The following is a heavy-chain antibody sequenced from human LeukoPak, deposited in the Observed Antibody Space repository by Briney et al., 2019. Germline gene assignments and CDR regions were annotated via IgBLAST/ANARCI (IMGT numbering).Heavy chain of an antibody. D-gene: IGHD7-27*01. CDR2: INSRSSTI. CDR1: GFTFSTHD. J-gene: IGHJ4*02. Sequence: GGSLRLSCAASGFTFSTHDVNWVRQAPGKGLEWVSFINSRSSTIYYADSVKGRFTISRDNAKNSLYLQMNSLRAEDTAVYYCARTLTGEDDYWGQGTLVTVSS. CDR3: ARTLTGEDDY. V-gene: IGHV3-48*04.